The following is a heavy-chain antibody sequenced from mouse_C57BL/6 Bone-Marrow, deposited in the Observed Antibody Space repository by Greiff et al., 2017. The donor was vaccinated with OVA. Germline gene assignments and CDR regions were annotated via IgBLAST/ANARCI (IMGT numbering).Heavy chain of an antibody. CDR1: GYSFTGYF. D-gene: IGHD1-1*01. J-gene: IGHJ2*01. Sequence: EVHLVESGPELVKPGDSVKISCKASGYSFTGYFMNWVMQSHGKSLEWIGRINPYNGDTFYNQKFKGKATLTVDKSSSTAHMELRSLTSEDSAVYYCARGYYYGSRRSLYYFDYWGQGTTLTVSS. CDR2: INPYNGDT. CDR3: ARGYYYGSRRSLYYFDY. V-gene: IGHV1-20*01.